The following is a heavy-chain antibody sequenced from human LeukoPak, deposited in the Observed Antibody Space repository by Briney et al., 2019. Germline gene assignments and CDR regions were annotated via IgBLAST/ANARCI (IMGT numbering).Heavy chain of an antibody. V-gene: IGHV3-21*01. CDR3: ARDCGPVRACYFDY. J-gene: IGHJ4*02. CDR2: ISSSSSYI. CDR1: GFTFSSYS. D-gene: IGHD3-10*01. Sequence: GGSLRLSCAASGFTFSSYSMNWVRQAPGKGLEWVSSISSSSSYIYYADSVKGRFTISRDNAKNSLYLQMNSLRAEDTAVYYCARDCGPVRACYFDYWGQGTLVTVSS.